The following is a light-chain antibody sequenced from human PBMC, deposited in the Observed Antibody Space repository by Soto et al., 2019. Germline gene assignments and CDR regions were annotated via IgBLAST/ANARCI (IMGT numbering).Light chain of an antibody. Sequence: QSVLTRPASVSGSPGQSIPISCTGTSSDVGGYNYVSWYQQHPGKAPKLMIYDVSNRPSGVSNRFSGSKSGNTASLTISGLQAEDEADYYCSSYTSSSTYVFGTGTKVTVL. CDR2: DVS. CDR3: SSYTSSSTYV. CDR1: SSDVGGYNY. V-gene: IGLV2-14*01. J-gene: IGLJ1*01.